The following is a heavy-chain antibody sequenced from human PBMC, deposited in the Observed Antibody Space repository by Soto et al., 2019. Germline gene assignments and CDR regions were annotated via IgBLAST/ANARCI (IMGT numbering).Heavy chain of an antibody. D-gene: IGHD3-22*01. J-gene: IGHJ3*02. V-gene: IGHV3-7*03. Sequence: EVQLVESGGGLVQPGGSLRLSCAASGFTFSSYWMSWVRQAPGKGLEWVANIKQDGSEKYYVDSVKGRFTISRDNAKKSLYLQMNSLRAEDTAVYYCARDRDSSGYDAFDIWGQGTMVTVSS. CDR3: ARDRDSSGYDAFDI. CDR1: GFTFSSYW. CDR2: IKQDGSEK.